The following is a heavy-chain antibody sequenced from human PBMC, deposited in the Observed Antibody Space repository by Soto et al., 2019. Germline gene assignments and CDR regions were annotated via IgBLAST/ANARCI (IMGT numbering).Heavy chain of an antibody. CDR3: TTGVVPHWGYWYFDL. Sequence: GGSLRLSCAASGFTFSNAWMSWVRQAPGKGLEWVGRIKSKTDGGTTDYAAPVKGRFTISRDDSKNTLYLQMNSLKTEDTAVYYCTTGVVPHWGYWYFDLWGRGTLVTVSS. V-gene: IGHV3-15*01. CDR2: IKSKTDGGTT. J-gene: IGHJ2*01. CDR1: GFTFSNAW. D-gene: IGHD7-27*01.